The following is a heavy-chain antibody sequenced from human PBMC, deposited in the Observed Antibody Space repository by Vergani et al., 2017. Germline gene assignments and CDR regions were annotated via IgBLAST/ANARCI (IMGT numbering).Heavy chain of an antibody. CDR3: ASGGPSSYGRDY. CDR1: GFTFDDYA. CDR2: ISWNSGSI. D-gene: IGHD5-18*01. V-gene: IGHV3-9*01. Sequence: EVLLLESGGGLVQPGRSLRLSCAASGFTFDDYAMHWVRQAPGKGLEWVSGISWNSGSIGYADSVKGRFTISRDNAKNSLYLQMNSLRAEDTAVYYWASGGPSSYGRDYWGQGTLVTVSS. J-gene: IGHJ4*02.